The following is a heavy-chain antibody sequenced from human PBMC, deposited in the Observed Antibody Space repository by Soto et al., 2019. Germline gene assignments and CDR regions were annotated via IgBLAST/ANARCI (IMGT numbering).Heavy chain of an antibody. CDR2: IIPIFGTA. CDR3: ARTAGTNWNYYYYYYGMDV. Sequence: SVKVSCKASGGTFSSYAISWVRQAPGQGLEWMGGIIPIFGTANYAQKFQGRVTITADESTSTAYMELSSLRSEDTAVYYCARTAGTNWNYYYYYYGMDVWGQGTTVTVSS. J-gene: IGHJ6*02. D-gene: IGHD1-7*01. CDR1: GGTFSSYA. V-gene: IGHV1-69*13.